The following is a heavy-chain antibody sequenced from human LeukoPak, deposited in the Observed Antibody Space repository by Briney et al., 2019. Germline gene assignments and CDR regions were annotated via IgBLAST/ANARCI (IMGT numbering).Heavy chain of an antibody. D-gene: IGHD3-10*01. Sequence: PSETLSLTCTVSGGSISSSSYYWGWFRQPPGKGLEWIGSIYYSGSTYYNPSLKSRVTISVDTSKNQFSLKLSSVTAADTAVYYCARGDYYGSGSYFYYYYMDVWGKGTTVTISS. J-gene: IGHJ6*03. V-gene: IGHV4-39*07. CDR3: ARGDYYGSGSYFYYYYMDV. CDR2: IYYSGST. CDR1: GGSISSSSYY.